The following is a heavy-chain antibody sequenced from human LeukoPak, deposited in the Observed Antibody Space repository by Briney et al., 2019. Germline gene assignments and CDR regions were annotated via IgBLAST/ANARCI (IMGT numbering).Heavy chain of an antibody. D-gene: IGHD5-18*01. J-gene: IGHJ4*02. CDR3: ASPGTAMVKSVGGFDH. Sequence: SETLSLTCTVSGGSISSSSYYWGWIRQPPGKGLEWIGSIYYSGSTYYNPSLKSRVTISVNTSKNQFSLKLSSVTAADTAVYYCASPGTAMVKSVGGFDHWGQGTLVTVSS. V-gene: IGHV4-39*01. CDR1: GGSISSSSYY. CDR2: IYYSGST.